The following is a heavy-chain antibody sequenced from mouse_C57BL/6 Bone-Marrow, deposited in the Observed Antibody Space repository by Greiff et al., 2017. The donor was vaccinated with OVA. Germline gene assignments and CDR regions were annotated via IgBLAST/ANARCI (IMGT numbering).Heavy chain of an antibody. CDR1: GYTFTSYW. V-gene: IGHV1-64*01. Sequence: QVQLQQPGAELVKPGASVKLSCKASGYTFTSYWMHWVKQRPGQGLEWIGMIHPHSGSTNYNAKFKSKATLTVYKSSSTAYMQLSSLTSEDSAVYYCAGLPHFDYWGQGTTLTVSS. CDR3: AGLPHFDY. CDR2: IHPHSGST. D-gene: IGHD2-2*01. J-gene: IGHJ2*01.